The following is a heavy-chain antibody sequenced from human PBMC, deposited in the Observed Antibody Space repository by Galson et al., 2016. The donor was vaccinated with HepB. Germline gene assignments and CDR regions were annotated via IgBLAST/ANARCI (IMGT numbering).Heavy chain of an antibody. J-gene: IGHJ6*02. D-gene: IGHD1-26*01. CDR3: ARGVAPWALGSLGFHMDV. CDR2: TYYRSNWHN. CDR1: GDSVSSNSAG. V-gene: IGHV6-1*01. Sequence: CAISGDSVSSNSAGWYWIRQTPSRGLECLGRTYYRSNWHNDYAESVKSRITINPDTSKNQFSLHLNSVTLEDTAVYYCARGVAPWALGSLGFHMDVWGQGTTVTVSS.